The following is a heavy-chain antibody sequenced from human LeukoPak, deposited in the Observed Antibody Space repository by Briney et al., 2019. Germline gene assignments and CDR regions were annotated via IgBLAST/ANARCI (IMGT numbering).Heavy chain of an antibody. D-gene: IGHD6-6*01. Sequence: GGSLRLSCAASGFTFSSYGMHWVRQAPGKGLEWVAVISYDGSNKYYADSVKGRFTISRDNSKNTLYLQMNSLRAEDTAVYYCAKSIAGLDYWGQGTLVTVSS. CDR2: ISYDGSNK. V-gene: IGHV3-30*18. CDR1: GFTFSSYG. J-gene: IGHJ4*02. CDR3: AKSIAGLDY.